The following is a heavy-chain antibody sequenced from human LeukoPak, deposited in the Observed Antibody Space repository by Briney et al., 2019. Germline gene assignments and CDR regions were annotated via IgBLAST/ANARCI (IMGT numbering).Heavy chain of an antibody. CDR2: INPNSGGT. CDR1: GYTFTRYA. D-gene: IGHD5-18*01. Sequence: ASVKVSCKASGYTFTRYAIVWVRQAPGQGLEWMGWINPNSGGTNYAQKFQGRVTMTRDTSISTAYMELSRLGSDDTAVYYCSRVEGYSLDGLWYWGQGTLVTVSS. CDR3: SRVEGYSLDGLWY. J-gene: IGHJ4*02. V-gene: IGHV1-2*02.